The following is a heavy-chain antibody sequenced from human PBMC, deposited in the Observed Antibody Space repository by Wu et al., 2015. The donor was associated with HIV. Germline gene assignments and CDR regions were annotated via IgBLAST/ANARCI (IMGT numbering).Heavy chain of an antibody. D-gene: IGHD6-13*01. CDR2: IVPLFDAP. CDR3: ARDWSSSSWYEETGNWFDP. CDR1: GGTFSTYA. Sequence: QVQLVQSGAEVKKPGSSVKVSCKASGGTFSTYAINWVRQAPGQGLEWMGRIVPLFDAPHHARKFQDRLTITTDGSTTTAYMELSNLRSEDTAVYYCARDWSSSSWYEETGNWFDPWGQGTLVTVSS. V-gene: IGHV1-69*05. J-gene: IGHJ5*02.